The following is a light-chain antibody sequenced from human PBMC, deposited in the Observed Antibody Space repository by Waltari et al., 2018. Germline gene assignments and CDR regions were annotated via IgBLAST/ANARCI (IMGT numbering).Light chain of an antibody. CDR1: QSITHY. J-gene: IGKJ4*01. Sequence: DIHMTTSQSSLSASLGDSATITCRASQSITHYLNWYQQKPGKPPKLLIYAASNLHSGVPSRFSGSGSGTDFTLTISSLQPEDFATYYCQQSYGNLVTFGGGTKVEMK. CDR3: QQSYGNLVT. CDR2: AAS. V-gene: IGKV1-39*01.